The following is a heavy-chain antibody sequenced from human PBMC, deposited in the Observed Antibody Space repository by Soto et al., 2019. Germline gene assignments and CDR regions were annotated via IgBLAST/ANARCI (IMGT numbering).Heavy chain of an antibody. CDR2: IKRDGSEV. D-gene: IGHD2-15*01. V-gene: IGHV3-7*03. Sequence: GGSLRLSCAASGFTFSGYWMSWVRQAPGKGLEWVANIKRDGSEVYYVDSVKGRFTISRDNAKDSLYLQMNSLRAEDTAIYYCARAPYCTGGSCSSRVPDYWGQGTLVTVSS. CDR1: GFTFSGYW. J-gene: IGHJ4*02. CDR3: ARAPYCTGGSCSSRVPDY.